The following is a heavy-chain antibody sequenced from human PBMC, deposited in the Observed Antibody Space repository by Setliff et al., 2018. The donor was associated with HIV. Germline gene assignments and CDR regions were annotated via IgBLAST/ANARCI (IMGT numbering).Heavy chain of an antibody. V-gene: IGHV3-21*06. Sequence: GGSLRLSCAASGFTFSSYAMHWVRQAPGKGLEWLASISHSSSKIFYADSVRGRFYISRDNAESSLFLEMTSLRVDDTAVYSCASRGVLTPSDAFDIWGRGTMVTVSS. D-gene: IGHD2-21*02. CDR1: GFTFSSYA. CDR2: ISHSSSKI. CDR3: ASRGVLTPSDAFDI. J-gene: IGHJ3*02.